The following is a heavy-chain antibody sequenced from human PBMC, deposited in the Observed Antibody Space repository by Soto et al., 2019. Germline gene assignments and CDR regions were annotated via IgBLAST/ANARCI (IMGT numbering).Heavy chain of an antibody. CDR1: GDTLTSYT. CDR3: ARGIAAGTDY. Sequence: QVHLVQSGAEVKKPGSSVKVSCRASGDTLTSYTISWVRQAPEQGLEWMGWIIPILDMPIYAQRFKGRVTITAEKSTSTVYMELSSLRSDDTAVYYCARGIAAGTDYWGQGPLVTVSS. J-gene: IGHJ4*02. CDR2: IIPILDMP. D-gene: IGHD6-13*01. V-gene: IGHV1-69*02.